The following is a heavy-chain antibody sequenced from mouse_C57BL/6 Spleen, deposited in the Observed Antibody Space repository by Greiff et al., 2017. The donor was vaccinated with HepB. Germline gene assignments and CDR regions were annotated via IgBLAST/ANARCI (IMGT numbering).Heavy chain of an antibody. V-gene: IGHV1-39*01. J-gene: IGHJ1*03. Sequence: EVKVVESGPELVKPGASVKISCKASGYSFTDYNMNWVKQSNGKSLEWIGVINPNYGTTSYNQKFKGKATLTVDQSSSTAYMQLNSLTSEDSAVYYCARGDWVWYFDVWGTGTTVTVSS. CDR1: GYSFTDYN. CDR2: INPNYGTT. CDR3: ARGDWVWYFDV. D-gene: IGHD4-1*01.